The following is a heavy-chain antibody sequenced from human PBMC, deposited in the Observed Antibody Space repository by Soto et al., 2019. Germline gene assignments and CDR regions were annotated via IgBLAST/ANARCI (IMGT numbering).Heavy chain of an antibody. D-gene: IGHD2-2*01. Sequence: PSETLSLTCAVSGGSISSGGYSWSWIRQPPGKGLEWIGYIYHSGSTYYNPSLKSRVTISVDRSKNQFSLKLSSVTAADTAIYYCARDDAPTAPSSFDSWGQGTLVTVSS. CDR3: ARDDAPTAPSSFDS. V-gene: IGHV4-30-2*01. CDR2: IYHSGST. CDR1: GGSISSGGYS. J-gene: IGHJ4*02.